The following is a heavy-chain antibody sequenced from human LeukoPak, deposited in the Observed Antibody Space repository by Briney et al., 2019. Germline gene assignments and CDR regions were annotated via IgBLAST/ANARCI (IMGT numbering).Heavy chain of an antibody. Sequence: GGSLTLPCSASGFPFNNYWMHWVRQPPGKGLVWVSRVAPDGTTPHYADSVKRRFTISKDSAKNALYLQMNRLRVEDTAVYYCARAAKGVATIDYWGQGTLVTVSS. J-gene: IGHJ4*02. CDR1: GFPFNNYW. V-gene: IGHV3-74*01. CDR3: ARAAKGVATIDY. CDR2: VAPDGTTP. D-gene: IGHD5-12*01.